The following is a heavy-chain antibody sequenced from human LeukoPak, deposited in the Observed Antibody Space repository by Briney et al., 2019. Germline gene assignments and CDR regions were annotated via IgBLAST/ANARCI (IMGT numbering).Heavy chain of an antibody. CDR1: GFTFSSYA. CDR3: ARAVAVAGTFQT. D-gene: IGHD6-19*01. CDR2: ISYDGSNK. J-gene: IGHJ5*02. Sequence: GGSLRLSCAASGFTFSSYAMHWVRQAPGKGLEWVAVISYDGSNKYYADSVKGRFTISRDNSKNTLYLQMNSLRAEDTAVYYCARAVAVAGTFQTWGQGTLVTVSS. V-gene: IGHV3-30*04.